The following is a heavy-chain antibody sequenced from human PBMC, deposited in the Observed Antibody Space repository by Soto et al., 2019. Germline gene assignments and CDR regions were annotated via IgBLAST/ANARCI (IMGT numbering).Heavy chain of an antibody. J-gene: IGHJ4*02. V-gene: IGHV4-61*01. CDR3: ARSGGGSGSL. Sequence: QVQLQQSGPGLVKPSETLSLTCTVSGDSVGSSSQCWSWVRQPPGNALEWMAYIGYSVITKYEPSRTSRVTISTGRSKTQLSLKMTSVTAEATAVYYCARSGGGSGSLGGQGTMVTVST. CDR2: IGYSVIT. CDR1: GDSVGSSSQC. D-gene: IGHD5-12*01.